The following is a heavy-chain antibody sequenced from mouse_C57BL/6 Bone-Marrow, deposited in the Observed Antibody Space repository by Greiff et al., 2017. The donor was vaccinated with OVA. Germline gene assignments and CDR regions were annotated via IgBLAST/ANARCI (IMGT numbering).Heavy chain of an antibody. Sequence: EVQLVESGGGLVKPGGSLKLSCAASGFTFSDYGMHWVRQAPEKGLEWVAYISSGSSTIYYADTVKGRFTISRDNAKNTLFLQMTSLRSEDTAMYYCARPITTVENYFDYWGQGTTLTVSS. CDR1: GFTFSDYG. CDR3: ARPITTVENYFDY. J-gene: IGHJ2*01. V-gene: IGHV5-17*01. D-gene: IGHD1-1*01. CDR2: ISSGSSTI.